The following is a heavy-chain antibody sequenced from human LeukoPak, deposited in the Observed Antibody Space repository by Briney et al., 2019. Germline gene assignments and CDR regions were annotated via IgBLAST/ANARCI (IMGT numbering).Heavy chain of an antibody. CDR2: KYYSGSA. J-gene: IGHJ3*02. D-gene: IGHD2-2*01. CDR1: GVSVSDGRYY. V-gene: IGHV4-31*03. Sequence: PSQTLSLTCNVSGVSVSDGRYYWTWSRQHPGKGVDRIAYKYYSGSAKYNPSLKSRLTISVDTSKNQFSLQLTSVTAADTATYYCATPYCSSISCLDVFSMWGQGTRVTVSS. CDR3: ATPYCSSISCLDVFSM.